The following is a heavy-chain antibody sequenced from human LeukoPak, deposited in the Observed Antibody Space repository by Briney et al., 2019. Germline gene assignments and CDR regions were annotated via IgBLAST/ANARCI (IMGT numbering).Heavy chain of an antibody. D-gene: IGHD6-25*01. CDR2: IYYSGST. Sequence: SETLSLTCTVSGGFISGSYWSWIRQPPGKGLEWIGYIYYSGSTNYIPSLKSRLTISVDTSKNQFSLTLTSVIVEDMAVYYCARHSARRDFDLWGRGTLVAVSS. V-gene: IGHV4-59*08. CDR3: ARHSARRDFDL. J-gene: IGHJ2*01. CDR1: GGFISGSY.